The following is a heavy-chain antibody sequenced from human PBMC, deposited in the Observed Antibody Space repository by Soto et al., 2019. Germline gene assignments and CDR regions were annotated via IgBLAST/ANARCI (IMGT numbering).Heavy chain of an antibody. CDR3: AKVRTYYDILTGPDAFDI. CDR2: ISGSGGST. Sequence: GGSLRLSCAASGFTFSSYAMSWVRQAPGKGLEGVSAISGSGGSTYYADSVKGRFTISRDNSKNTLYLQMNSLRAEDTAVYYCAKVRTYYDILTGPDAFDIWGQGTMVTVSS. V-gene: IGHV3-23*01. D-gene: IGHD3-9*01. J-gene: IGHJ3*02. CDR1: GFTFSSYA.